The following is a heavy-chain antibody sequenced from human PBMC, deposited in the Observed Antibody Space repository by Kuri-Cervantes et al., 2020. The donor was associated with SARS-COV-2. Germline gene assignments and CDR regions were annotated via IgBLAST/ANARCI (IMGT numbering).Heavy chain of an antibody. J-gene: IGHJ4*02. V-gene: IGHV3-73*01. CDR2: VRGKANNYAT. Sequence: GGSLRLSCEVSGFLFSASAIHWVRQASGKGLEWVGRVRGKANNYATAYAASVKGRFTISRDDSKNTAYLQMNSLKTEDTAVYYCASSYYYDSSGYIFDYWGQGTLVTVSS. D-gene: IGHD3-22*01. CDR3: ASSYYYDSSGYIFDY. CDR1: GFLFSASA.